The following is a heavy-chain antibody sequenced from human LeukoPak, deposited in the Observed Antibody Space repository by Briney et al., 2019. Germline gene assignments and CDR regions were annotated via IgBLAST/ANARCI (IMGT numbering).Heavy chain of an antibody. CDR3: ARYGGKRTAFDI. J-gene: IGHJ3*02. CDR2: IYYSGST. CDR1: GGSISSYY. V-gene: IGHV4-59*01. D-gene: IGHD4-17*01. Sequence: SETLSLTCTVSGGSISSYYWSWIRQPPGKGLEWIGYIYYSGSTNYNPSLKSRVTISVDTSKNQFSLKLSSVTAADTAVYYCARYGGKRTAFDIWGQGTMVTVSS.